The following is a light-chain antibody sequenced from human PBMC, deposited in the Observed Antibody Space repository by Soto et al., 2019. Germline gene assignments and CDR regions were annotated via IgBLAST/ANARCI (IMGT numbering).Light chain of an antibody. J-gene: IGLJ1*01. CDR2: GNS. Sequence: QLVLTQPPSASGTPGQRVTISCSGSTSNIGTNTVNWFQHLPGSAPKLLIYGNSNRPSGVPDRFSGSKSGTSASLAITGLQAEDEADYYCQSYDSSLSGYVFGTGTKLTVL. CDR1: TSNIGTNT. V-gene: IGLV1-40*01. CDR3: QSYDSSLSGYV.